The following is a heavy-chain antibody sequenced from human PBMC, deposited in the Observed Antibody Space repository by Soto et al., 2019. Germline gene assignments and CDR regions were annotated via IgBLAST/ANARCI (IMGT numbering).Heavy chain of an antibody. Sequence: HPGGSLRLSCAASGFTFSSYAMTWVRQAPGKGLEWVSVFSGSGGGTYYADSVKGRFTISRDNSKNTLYLQMNTLRAEDTAVYYCARGENWFDPWGQGTLVTVSS. CDR1: GFTFSSYA. CDR2: FSGSGGGT. J-gene: IGHJ5*02. V-gene: IGHV3-23*01. CDR3: ARGENWFDP.